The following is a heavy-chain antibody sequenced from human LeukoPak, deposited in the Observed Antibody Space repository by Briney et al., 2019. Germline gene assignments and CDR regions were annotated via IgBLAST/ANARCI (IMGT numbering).Heavy chain of an antibody. J-gene: IGHJ3*02. CDR3: ARDLAHAFDI. D-gene: IGHD3-3*02. CDR2: IYYSGST. Sequence: PSETLSLTCTVSGGSISSFYWNWLRQPPGKGLEWIGYIYYSGSTDYNPSLKSRVTMSVDRSKNRFYLKLCSVTAADTAVYYCARDLAHAFDIWGQGIMVTVSS. CDR1: GGSISSFY. V-gene: IGHV4-59*01.